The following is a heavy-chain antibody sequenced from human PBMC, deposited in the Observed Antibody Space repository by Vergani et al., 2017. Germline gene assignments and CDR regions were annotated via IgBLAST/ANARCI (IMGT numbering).Heavy chain of an antibody. Sequence: VQLVESGGGLVKPGGSLRLSCAVSGFTFSSYSMNWVRQAPGKGLEWVSSISSSSSYRYYADSVKGRFTISRDNAKNSLYLQMNSLRAEDTAVYYCARVVIIAVAGSDYWGQGTLVTVSS. J-gene: IGHJ4*02. V-gene: IGHV3-21*01. CDR1: GFTFSSYS. CDR2: ISSSSSYR. D-gene: IGHD6-19*01. CDR3: ARVVIIAVAGSDY.